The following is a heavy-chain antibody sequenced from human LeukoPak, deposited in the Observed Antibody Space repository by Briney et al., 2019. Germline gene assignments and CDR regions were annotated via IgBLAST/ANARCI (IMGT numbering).Heavy chain of an antibody. CDR2: ISSSSSYI. V-gene: IGHV3-21*01. CDR3: AKNYYDSSGLFDY. Sequence: KAGGSLRLSCAASGFTFNSYSMNWVRQAPGKGLEWVSSISSSSSYIYYADSVKGRFTISRDNAKNSLHLQMNSLRAEDTAVYYCAKNYYDSSGLFDYWGQGTLVIVSS. J-gene: IGHJ4*02. D-gene: IGHD3-22*01. CDR1: GFTFNSYS.